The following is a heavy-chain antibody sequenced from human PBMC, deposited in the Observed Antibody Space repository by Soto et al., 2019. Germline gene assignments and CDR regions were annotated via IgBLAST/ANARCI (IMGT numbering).Heavy chain of an antibody. V-gene: IGHV3-30-3*01. CDR2: ISEDGSNK. Sequence: GGSLRLSCAASGFTFSTYGMHWVRQSPGKGLEWVAVISEDGSNKYYADSVKGRFTISRDISKNTLYLQMNSLRAEDTAVYSCARVRLLTLTDYYYGMDVWGQGTTVTVSS. J-gene: IGHJ6*02. CDR3: ARVRLLTLTDYYYGMDV. CDR1: GFTFSTYG. D-gene: IGHD4-17*01.